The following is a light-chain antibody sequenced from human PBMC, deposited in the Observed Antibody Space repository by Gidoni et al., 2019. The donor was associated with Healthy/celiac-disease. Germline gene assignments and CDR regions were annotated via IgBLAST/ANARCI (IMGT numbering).Light chain of an antibody. CDR3: AAWDDSLSGPV. V-gene: IGLV1-47*01. CDR1: RSNLGSNY. Sequence: SVLTQPPSASGTPGQVVTISCSGSRSNLGSNYVYWYQQLPGTAPTLLIYRKNPRPSGVPDRFSGSRSGTSASLAISGLRSEDEADYYCAAWDDSLSGPVFGGGTKLTGL. J-gene: IGLJ3*02. CDR2: RKN.